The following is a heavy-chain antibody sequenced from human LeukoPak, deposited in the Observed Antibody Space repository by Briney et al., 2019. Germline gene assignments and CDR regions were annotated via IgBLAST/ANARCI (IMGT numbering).Heavy chain of an antibody. CDR3: ARQVTFGYAYAYYFDY. Sequence: SETLSLTCTVSGGSISNTNYYWGWIRQPPGKGLEWIGNIHNSESTYYNPSLKSRVTISADTSKNQFSLKLSSVTAADTAVYYCARQVTFGYAYAYYFDYWGQGSLVTVSS. V-gene: IGHV4-39*01. J-gene: IGHJ4*02. CDR1: GGSISNTNYY. D-gene: IGHD5-18*01. CDR2: IHNSEST.